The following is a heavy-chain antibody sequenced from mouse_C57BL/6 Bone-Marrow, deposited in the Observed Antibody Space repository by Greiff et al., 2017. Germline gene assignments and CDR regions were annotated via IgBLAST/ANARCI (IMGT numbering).Heavy chain of an antibody. V-gene: IGHV1-81*01. CDR1: GYTFTSYG. Sequence: VKLMESGAELVRPGASVKLSCKASGYTFTSYGISWVKQRPGQGLEWMGEINPRSGDTYYNEKFKGKAPLTADKSSSKAYMELRSLTSEDAAVYCCARLGTTVVFDYWGQGTTLTVSS. J-gene: IGHJ2*01. CDR3: ARLGTTVVFDY. D-gene: IGHD1-1*01. CDR2: INPRSGDT.